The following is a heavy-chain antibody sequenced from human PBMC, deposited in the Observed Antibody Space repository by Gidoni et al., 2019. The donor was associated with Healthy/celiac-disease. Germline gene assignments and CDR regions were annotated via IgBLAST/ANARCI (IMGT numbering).Heavy chain of an antibody. D-gene: IGHD5-12*01. V-gene: IGHV4-31*03. CDR3: ARDMALPDVDIVGGHWFDP. Sequence: QVQLQESGPGLVKPSPTLSLTCTFSGGSISRGVYSWSWSRQHPGKGLEWIGNIYYSGSTDYNPSLKSRVTISVDTSKNQFSLKLSSVTAADTAVYYCARDMALPDVDIVGGHWFDPWGQGTLVTVSS. CDR2: IYYSGST. J-gene: IGHJ5*02. CDR1: GGSISRGVYS.